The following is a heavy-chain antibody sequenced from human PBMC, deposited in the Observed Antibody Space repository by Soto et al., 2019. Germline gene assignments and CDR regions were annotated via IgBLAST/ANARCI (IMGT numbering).Heavy chain of an antibody. Sequence: QVQLVQSGAEVKKPGSSVKVSCKASGGTFSSYAISWVRQAPGQGLEWMGGIIPIFGTANYAQKFQGRVTINADESTSTAYMELRSLRSEDTAVYYCARVMVGWEHPGPFDPWGQGTLVTVSS. CDR3: ARVMVGWEHPGPFDP. CDR2: IIPIFGTA. V-gene: IGHV1-69*01. CDR1: GGTFSSYA. D-gene: IGHD1-26*01. J-gene: IGHJ5*02.